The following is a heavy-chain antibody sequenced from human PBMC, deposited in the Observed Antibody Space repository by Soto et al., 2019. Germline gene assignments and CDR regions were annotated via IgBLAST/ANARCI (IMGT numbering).Heavy chain of an antibody. Sequence: EVQLVESGGGLVQPGGSLRLSCVVSGFTLSDHYMDWVRQPPGRGLEWVGRTRNKANGYTTEYAASVKGRFTISRDDSKNSLYLQMSSLKTEDTAVYYCSRDLSHCSGGNCYGRFDLWGQGTLVTVSS. V-gene: IGHV3-72*01. CDR3: SRDLSHCSGGNCYGRFDL. J-gene: IGHJ4*02. CDR1: GFTLSDHY. D-gene: IGHD2-15*01. CDR2: TRNKANGYTT.